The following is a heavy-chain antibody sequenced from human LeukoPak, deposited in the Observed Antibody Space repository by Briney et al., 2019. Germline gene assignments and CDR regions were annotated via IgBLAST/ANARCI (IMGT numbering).Heavy chain of an antibody. D-gene: IGHD2-2*01. CDR1: GFTFSSYA. CDR2: ISYDGSNK. J-gene: IGHJ6*03. V-gene: IGHV3-30*04. CDR3: ARAGVVVPAASPYYYYYMDV. Sequence: GGSLRLSCAASGFTFSSYAMHWVRQAPGKGLEWVAVISYDGSNKKYADSVKGRFTISRDNAKNSLYLQMNSLRAEDTAVYYCARAGVVVPAASPYYYYYMDVWGQGTLVTVSS.